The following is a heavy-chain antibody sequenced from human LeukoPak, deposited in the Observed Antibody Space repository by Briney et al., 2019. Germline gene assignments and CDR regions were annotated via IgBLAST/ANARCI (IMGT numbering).Heavy chain of an antibody. CDR3: ARETTVTTGYGMDV. Sequence: GRSLRLSCAASGFTFSSYRMHWVRQAPGKGLEWVAVISYDGSNKYYADSVKGRFTISRDNSKNTLYLQMNSLRAEDTAVYYCARETTVTTGYGMDVWGQGTTVTVSS. V-gene: IGHV3-30-3*01. CDR2: ISYDGSNK. CDR1: GFTFSSYR. D-gene: IGHD4-17*01. J-gene: IGHJ6*02.